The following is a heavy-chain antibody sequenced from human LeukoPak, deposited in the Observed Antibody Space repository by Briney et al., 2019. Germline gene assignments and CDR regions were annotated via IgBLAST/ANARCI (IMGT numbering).Heavy chain of an antibody. CDR2: IYYSGST. Sequence: SETLSLTCTVSGGSLSSNSYYWGWIRQPPGKGLEWIGSIYYSGSTYYNPSLKSRVTISVDTSKNQFSLKLSAVTAADTAVYYCARRPTVTSRGYYWGQGTLVTVSS. V-gene: IGHV4-39*01. D-gene: IGHD4-11*01. CDR1: GGSLSSNSYY. CDR3: ARRPTVTSRGYY. J-gene: IGHJ4*02.